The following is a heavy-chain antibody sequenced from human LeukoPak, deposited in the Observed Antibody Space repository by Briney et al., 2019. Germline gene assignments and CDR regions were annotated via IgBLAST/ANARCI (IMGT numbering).Heavy chain of an antibody. Sequence: PGGSLRLSCAASGFTFSSYSMNWVRQAPGKGLEWVSSISSSSSYIYYADSVKGRFTISRDNAKNSLYLKMNSLRAEDTAVYYCVAYYYDSSGYYDYWGQGTLVTVS. CDR3: VAYYYDSSGYYDY. CDR2: ISSSSSYI. CDR1: GFTFSSYS. D-gene: IGHD3-22*01. V-gene: IGHV3-21*01. J-gene: IGHJ4*02.